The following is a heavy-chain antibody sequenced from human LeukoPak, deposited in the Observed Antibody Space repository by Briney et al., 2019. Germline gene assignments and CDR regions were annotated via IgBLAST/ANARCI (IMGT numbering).Heavy chain of an antibody. CDR1: GYSISSGYY. D-gene: IGHD3-10*01. J-gene: IGHJ4*02. Sequence: SETLSLTCTASGYSISSGYYWGWIRQPPGKGLEWIGSIYHSGSTYYNPSLKSRVTISVDTSKNQFSLKLSSVTAADTAVYYCARDFYGSGSYYNDGFDYWGQGTLVTVSS. CDR3: ARDFYGSGSYYNDGFDY. CDR2: IYHSGST. V-gene: IGHV4-38-2*02.